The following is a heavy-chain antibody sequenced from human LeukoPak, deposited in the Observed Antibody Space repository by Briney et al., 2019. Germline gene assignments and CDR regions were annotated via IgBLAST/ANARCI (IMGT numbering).Heavy chain of an antibody. Sequence: GGSLRLSCSASGFTFSNYGMHWVRQAPGKGLEWVAFIRYDGSNKYFADSLKGRFTISRDNSKNTLYLQMNSLRPEDTAVYFCAKDQGVRFYYFDDWGQGTLVTVSS. V-gene: IGHV3-30*02. CDR1: GFTFSNYG. CDR3: AKDQGVRFYYFDD. D-gene: IGHD2-8*01. J-gene: IGHJ4*02. CDR2: IRYDGSNK.